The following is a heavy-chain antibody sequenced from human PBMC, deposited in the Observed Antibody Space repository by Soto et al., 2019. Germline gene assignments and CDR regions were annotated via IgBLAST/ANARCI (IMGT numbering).Heavy chain of an antibody. CDR3: AKDKVPVVVTAPLDY. CDR2: ISYDGSNK. J-gene: IGHJ4*02. D-gene: IGHD2-21*02. Sequence: PGGSLRLSCEASGFTFSSYGMHWVRQAPGKGLEWVAVISYDGSNKYYADSVKGRFTISRDNSKNTLYLQMNSLRAEDTAVYYCAKDKVPVVVTAPLDYWGQGTLVTVSS. V-gene: IGHV3-30*18. CDR1: GFTFSSYG.